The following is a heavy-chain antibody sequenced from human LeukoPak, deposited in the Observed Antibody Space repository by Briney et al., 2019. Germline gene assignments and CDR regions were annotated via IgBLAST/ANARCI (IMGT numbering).Heavy chain of an antibody. CDR3: ARGTMFPYYFDY. CDR1: GFTFSSYS. Sequence: GGSLRLSCAASGFTFSSYSMTWVRQAPGKGLEWVSFISTSSSYIYYADSVKGRFIISRDNAKTSLSLQMTSLRAEDTAVYYCARGTMFPYYFDYWGQGTLVTVSS. J-gene: IGHJ4*02. D-gene: IGHD3-10*02. V-gene: IGHV3-21*01. CDR2: ISTSSSYI.